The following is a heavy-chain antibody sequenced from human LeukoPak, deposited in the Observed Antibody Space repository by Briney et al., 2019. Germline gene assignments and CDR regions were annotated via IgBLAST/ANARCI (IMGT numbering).Heavy chain of an antibody. CDR2: ISGSGGST. J-gene: IGHJ4*02. CDR3: AKLTYYYDSSGPFDY. Sequence: PGGSLRLSCAASGFTFSSYAMSWVRQAPGKGLEWVSAISGSGGSTYYADSVKGRFTIPRDNSKNTLYLQMNSLRAEDTAVYYCAKLTYYYDSSGPFDYWGQGTLVTVSS. D-gene: IGHD3-22*01. V-gene: IGHV3-23*01. CDR1: GFTFSSYA.